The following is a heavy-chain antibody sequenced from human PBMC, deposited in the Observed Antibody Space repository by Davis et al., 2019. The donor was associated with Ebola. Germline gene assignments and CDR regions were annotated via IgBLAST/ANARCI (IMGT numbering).Heavy chain of an antibody. D-gene: IGHD2-2*02. CDR2: INTNTGNP. CDR1: GYTFISYA. J-gene: IGHJ6*02. Sequence: AASVKVSCKASGYTFISYAMNWVRQAPGQGLEWMGWINTNTGNPTYAQGFTGRFVFSLDTSVSTAYLQISSLKAEDTAVYYCARDCIRTGCYNYGMDVWGQGTTVTVSS. CDR3: ARDCIRTGCYNYGMDV. V-gene: IGHV7-4-1*02.